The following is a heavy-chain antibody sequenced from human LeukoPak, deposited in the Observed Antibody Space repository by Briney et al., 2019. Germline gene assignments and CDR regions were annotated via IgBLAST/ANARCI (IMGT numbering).Heavy chain of an antibody. CDR3: ARTPVGGSSWYGDDI. CDR1: GGSISSYY. Sequence: SETLSLTCTVSGGSISSYYWSWIRQPPGKGLEWIGYIYYSGSTNYNPSLKSRVTISVDTAKNQFSLKLSPVTAADTAVYYCARTPVGGSSWYGDDIWGQGTMVTVSS. CDR2: IYYSGST. J-gene: IGHJ3*02. V-gene: IGHV4-59*08. D-gene: IGHD6-13*01.